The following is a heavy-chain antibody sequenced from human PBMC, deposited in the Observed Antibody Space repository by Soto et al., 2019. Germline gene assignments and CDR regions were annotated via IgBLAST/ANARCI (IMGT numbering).Heavy chain of an antibody. V-gene: IGHV1-69*08. CDR3: ARDPNEGDYFDSSGYD. CDR1: GGTFSSYI. J-gene: IGHJ4*02. D-gene: IGHD3-22*01. Sequence: QVQLVQSGAEVKKPGSSVKVSCKASGGTFSSYIISWVRQAPGQGLEWMGGIIPMFDIRNYAQKFQGRVTITADKSTSTAYMELSSLRSEDTAVYYCARDPNEGDYFDSSGYDWGQGTLVTVSS. CDR2: IIPMFDIR.